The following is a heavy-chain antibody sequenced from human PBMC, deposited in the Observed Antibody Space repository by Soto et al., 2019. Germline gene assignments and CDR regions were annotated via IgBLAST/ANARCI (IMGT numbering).Heavy chain of an antibody. Sequence: ASVKVSYKASGYTFTGYYMHWVQQAPGQGLEWMGWINPNSGGTNYAQKFQGRVAMTRDTSISTAYMELSRLRSDDTAVYYCARDSYSSSSFDYWGQGTLVTVS. CDR3: ARDSYSSSSFDY. D-gene: IGHD6-6*01. J-gene: IGHJ4*02. CDR2: INPNSGGT. V-gene: IGHV1-2*02. CDR1: GYTFTGYY.